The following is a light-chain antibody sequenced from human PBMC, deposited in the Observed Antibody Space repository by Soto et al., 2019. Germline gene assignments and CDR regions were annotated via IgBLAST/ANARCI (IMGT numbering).Light chain of an antibody. Sequence: EIGLTQSPGTLSLSPGERATLSCRASQNVNNNYLAWYQQKPGQAPRLLIYGASSRATGIPDRFSGSGSGTDFTLTISRLEPEDFTVYYCQHYGSSFTFGPGTKVYVK. CDR2: GAS. CDR3: QHYGSSFT. J-gene: IGKJ3*01. CDR1: QNVNNNY. V-gene: IGKV3-20*01.